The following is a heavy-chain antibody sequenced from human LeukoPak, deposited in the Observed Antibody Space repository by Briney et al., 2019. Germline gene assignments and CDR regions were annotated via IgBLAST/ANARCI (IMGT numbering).Heavy chain of an antibody. CDR3: ARMMGYCSGGSCLNRRVTNWFDP. CDR2: INHSGST. J-gene: IGHJ5*02. CDR1: GGSISSYY. Sequence: SETLSLTCTVSGGSISSYYWSWIRQPPGKGLEWIGEINHSGSTNYNPSLKSRVTISVDTSKNQFSLKLSSVTAADTAVYYCARMMGYCSGGSCLNRRVTNWFDPWGQGTLVTVSS. V-gene: IGHV4-34*01. D-gene: IGHD2-15*01.